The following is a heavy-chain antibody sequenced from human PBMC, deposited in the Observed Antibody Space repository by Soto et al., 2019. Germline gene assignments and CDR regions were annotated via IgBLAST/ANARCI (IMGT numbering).Heavy chain of an antibody. D-gene: IGHD2-15*01. Sequence: QVQLVQSGAEVKKPGSSVKVSCKASGGAFSDYAFSWVRQAPGQGLEWLGGIMPIFREPDYAQKFQGRVTINADEFTRTAYMEMNSLRSEETAVYYCASWLKGPDIGNYYYGMDVWGQGTTVTVS. CDR3: ASWLKGPDIGNYYYGMDV. CDR1: GGAFSDYA. V-gene: IGHV1-69*12. J-gene: IGHJ6*02. CDR2: IMPIFREP.